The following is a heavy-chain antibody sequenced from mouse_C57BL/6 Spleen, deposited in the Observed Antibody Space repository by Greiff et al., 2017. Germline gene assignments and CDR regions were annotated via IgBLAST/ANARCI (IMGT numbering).Heavy chain of an antibody. V-gene: IGHV1-26*01. CDR3: AREYYGSSPSAWFAY. J-gene: IGHJ3*01. CDR2: INPNNGGT. D-gene: IGHD1-1*01. Sequence: EVQLQQSGPELVKPGASVKISCKASGYTFTDYYMNWVKQSHGKSLEWIGDINPNNGGTSYNQKFKGKATLTVDKSSSTAYMELRSLTSEDSAVYYCAREYYGSSPSAWFAYWGQGTLVTVSA. CDR1: GYTFTDYY.